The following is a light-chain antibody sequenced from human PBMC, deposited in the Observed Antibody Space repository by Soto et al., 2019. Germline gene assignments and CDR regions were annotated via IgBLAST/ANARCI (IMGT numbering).Light chain of an antibody. J-gene: IGLJ1*01. CDR3: GTWDSSLSAVV. CDR2: DNN. Sequence: QSVLTQPPSVSAAPGQKVTIPCSGSSSNIGNNYVSWYQQLPGTAPKLLIYDNNKRPSGIPDRFSGSKSGTSATLGITGLQTGDEADYYSGTWDSSLSAVVFGNGTKVTVL. V-gene: IGLV1-51*01. CDR1: SSNIGNNY.